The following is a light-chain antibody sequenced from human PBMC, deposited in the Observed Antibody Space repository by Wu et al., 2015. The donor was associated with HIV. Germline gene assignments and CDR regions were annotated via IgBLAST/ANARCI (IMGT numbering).Light chain of an antibody. CDR1: QSISSY. CDR2: AAS. CDR3: QQSYSTPLT. J-gene: IGKJ4*01. Sequence: DIQMTQSPSSLSASVGDRVTITCRASQSISSYLNWFQQKPGKAPKLLIYAASSXQSGVPSRFSGSDLGQISLYTISSLQPEDFATYYCQQSYSTPLTFGGGTKVE. V-gene: IGKV1-39*01.